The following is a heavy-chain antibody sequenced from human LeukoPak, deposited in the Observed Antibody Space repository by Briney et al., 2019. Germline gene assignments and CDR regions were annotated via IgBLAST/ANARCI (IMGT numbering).Heavy chain of an antibody. J-gene: IGHJ4*02. CDR3: ARVTGYMIEDYFDS. V-gene: IGHV4-59*01. CDR1: GGSINSYY. D-gene: IGHD3-22*01. Sequence: PSETLSLTCTVSGGSINSYYWSWIRQPPGKGLEWIGYIYYSGSTNYNPSLKSRVTISVDTSKNQFSLKLSSVTAADTAVYYCARVTGYMIEDYFDSWGQGTLVTVSS. CDR2: IYYSGST.